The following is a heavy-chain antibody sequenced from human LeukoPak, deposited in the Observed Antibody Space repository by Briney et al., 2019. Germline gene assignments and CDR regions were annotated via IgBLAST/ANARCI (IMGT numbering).Heavy chain of an antibody. V-gene: IGHV4-34*01. Sequence: SETLSLTCAVYGGSFSGYYWSWIRQPPGKGLEWIGEINHSGSTNYNPSLKSRVTISVDTSRDQFSLKLSSVTAADTAVYYCASRTDFRIAVAGIAGNWFDPWGQGTLVTVSS. J-gene: IGHJ5*02. D-gene: IGHD6-19*01. CDR2: INHSGST. CDR1: GGSFSGYY. CDR3: ASRTDFRIAVAGIAGNWFDP.